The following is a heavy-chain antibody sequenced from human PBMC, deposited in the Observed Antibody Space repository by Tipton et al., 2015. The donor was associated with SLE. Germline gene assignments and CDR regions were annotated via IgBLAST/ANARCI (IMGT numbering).Heavy chain of an antibody. V-gene: IGHV3-9*01. CDR1: GFSFDDYA. D-gene: IGHD6-19*01. J-gene: IGHJ2*01. CDR3: AKDRGGWIYWYFDL. Sequence: SLRLSCGASGFSFDDYAMHWVRQAPGKGLEWVSSIRWNSGSIAYADSVQGRFTISRDNAKNSLFLQMNSLRPEDTALYYCAKDRGGWIYWYFDLWGRGTLVTVSS. CDR2: IRWNSGSI.